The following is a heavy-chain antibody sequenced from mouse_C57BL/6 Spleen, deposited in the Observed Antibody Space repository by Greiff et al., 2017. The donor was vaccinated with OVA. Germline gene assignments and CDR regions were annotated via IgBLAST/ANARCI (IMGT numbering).Heavy chain of an antibody. CDR2: ISSGSSTI. D-gene: IGHD2-3*01. CDR1: GFTFSDYG. CDR3: ARQEVTAPFAY. V-gene: IGHV5-17*01. Sequence: EVQVVESGGGLVKPGGSLKLSCAASGFTFSDYGMHWVRQAPEKGLEWVAYISSGSSTIYYADTVKGRFTISRDNAKNTLFLQMTSLRSEDTAMYYCARQEVTAPFAYWGQGTLVTVSA. J-gene: IGHJ3*01.